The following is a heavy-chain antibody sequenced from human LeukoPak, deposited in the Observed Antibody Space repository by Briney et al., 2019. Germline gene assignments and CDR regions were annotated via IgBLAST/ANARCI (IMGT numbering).Heavy chain of an antibody. J-gene: IGHJ1*01. D-gene: IGHD3-22*01. Sequence: PSQTLSLTCAVSGGSISSGGYYWSWIRQHPGKGLEWIGYIYYSGSTYYNPSLKSRVTISVDTSKNQFSLKLSSVTAADTAVYYCARAPRDYYDSSGYSGYFQHWGQGTLVTVSS. CDR2: IYYSGST. V-gene: IGHV4-31*11. CDR3: ARAPRDYYDSSGYSGYFQH. CDR1: GGSISSGGYY.